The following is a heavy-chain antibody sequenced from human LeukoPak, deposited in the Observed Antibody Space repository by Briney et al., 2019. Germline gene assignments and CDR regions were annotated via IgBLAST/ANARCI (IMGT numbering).Heavy chain of an antibody. J-gene: IGHJ6*02. D-gene: IGHD6-6*01. Sequence: SQTLSLTCAISGDSVSSNSAAWTWIRQSPSRGLEWLGRAYYRSKWYNDYAVSLKSRITINPDTSKNQFSLQLNSVTPGDTAVYYCARDLEYSSSYYYYGMDVWGQGTTVTVSS. CDR1: GDSVSSNSAA. V-gene: IGHV6-1*01. CDR3: ARDLEYSSSYYYYGMDV. CDR2: AYYRSKWYN.